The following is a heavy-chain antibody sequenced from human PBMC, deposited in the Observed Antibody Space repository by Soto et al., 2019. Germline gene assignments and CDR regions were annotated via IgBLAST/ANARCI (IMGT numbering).Heavy chain of an antibody. CDR3: ARAPGWFGELLYRPYYYYGMDV. J-gene: IGHJ6*02. Sequence: SETLSLTCAVYGGSFIGYYWSWIRQPPGKGLEWIGEINHSGSTNYNPSLKSRVTISVDTSKNQFSLKLSSVTAADTAVYYCARAPGWFGELLYRPYYYYGMDVWGQGTTVTVS. CDR1: GGSFIGYY. D-gene: IGHD3-10*01. V-gene: IGHV4-34*01. CDR2: INHSGST.